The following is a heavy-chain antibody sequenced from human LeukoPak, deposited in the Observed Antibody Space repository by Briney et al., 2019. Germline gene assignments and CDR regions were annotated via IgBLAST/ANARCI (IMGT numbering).Heavy chain of an antibody. CDR1: GGSISSNSYY. V-gene: IGHV4-39*07. CDR3: ARDPASGSSDY. CDR2: IYYSGST. Sequence: SETLSLTCTVSGGSISSNSYYWGWIRQPPGKGLEWIGSIYYSGSTYYNPSLKSRVTISVDTSKNQFSLKLSSVTAADTAVYYCARDPASGSSDYWGQGTLVIVSS. D-gene: IGHD1-26*01. J-gene: IGHJ4*02.